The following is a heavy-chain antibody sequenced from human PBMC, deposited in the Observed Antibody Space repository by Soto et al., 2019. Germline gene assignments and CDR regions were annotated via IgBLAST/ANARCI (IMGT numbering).Heavy chain of an antibody. Sequence: PGGSLRLSCAASGFTLSSYAMHWVRQAPGKGLEWVAVISYDGSNKYYADSVKGRFTISRDNSKNTLYLQMNSLRAEDTAVYYCARDGEAYCGGDCYSAYFEYWGQGTLVTVSS. CDR3: ARDGEAYCGGDCYSAYFEY. CDR2: ISYDGSNK. CDR1: GFTLSSYA. D-gene: IGHD2-21*02. J-gene: IGHJ4*02. V-gene: IGHV3-30-3*01.